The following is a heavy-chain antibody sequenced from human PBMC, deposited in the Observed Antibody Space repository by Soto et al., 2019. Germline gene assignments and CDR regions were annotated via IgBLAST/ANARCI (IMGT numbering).Heavy chain of an antibody. CDR2: LSYDGNFA. CDR1: GSSFISSG. J-gene: IGHJ4*02. CDR3: AKGWFRSSDY. V-gene: IGHV3-30*18. D-gene: IGHD1-26*01. Sequence: QMQLVESGGAVVQPGMSLRVSCAASGSSFISSGMHWVRQARDKGLEWVASLSYDGNFAHYADSVKGRFTISRDNSRKTLYPDMKSLRPDDSAVYYCAKGWFRSSDYWGQGTLVTVSS.